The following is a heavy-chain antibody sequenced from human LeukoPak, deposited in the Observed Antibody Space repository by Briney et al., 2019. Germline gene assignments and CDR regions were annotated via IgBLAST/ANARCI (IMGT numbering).Heavy chain of an antibody. CDR2: FDPEDGET. V-gene: IGHV1-24*01. D-gene: IGHD6-19*01. CDR1: GYTLTELS. CDR3: ARGGIAVAGTLYYFDY. Sequence: ASVKVSCKVSGYTLTELSMHWVRQAPGKGLEWMGGFDPEDGETIYAQKFQGRVTMTEDTSTDTAYMELSSLRSEDTAVYYCARGGIAVAGTLYYFDYWGQGTLVTVSS. J-gene: IGHJ4*02.